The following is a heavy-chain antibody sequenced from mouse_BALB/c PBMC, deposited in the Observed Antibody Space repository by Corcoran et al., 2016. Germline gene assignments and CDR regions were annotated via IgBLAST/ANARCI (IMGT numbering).Heavy chain of an antibody. CDR1: GYTFTNYG. CDR2: INTYTGEP. Sequence: QIQLVQSGPELKKPGETVKISCKASGYTFTNYGMNWVKQAPGKGLKWMGWINTYTGEPTYADDFKGRFAFSLETSASTAYLQINNLKTEDTATYFCARYGSSRYFDSWGQGTTLTVSS. CDR3: ARYGSSRYFDS. J-gene: IGHJ2*01. V-gene: IGHV9-3-1*01. D-gene: IGHD1-1*01.